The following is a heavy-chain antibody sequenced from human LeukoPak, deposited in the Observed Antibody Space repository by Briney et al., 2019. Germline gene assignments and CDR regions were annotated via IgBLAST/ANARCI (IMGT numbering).Heavy chain of an antibody. CDR3: ATRSQYSSGWYDPPSLDY. D-gene: IGHD6-19*01. CDR1: GFTVSSKY. CDR2: INHSGST. Sequence: GSLRLSCAASGFTVSSKYINWVRQPPGKGLEWIGEINHSGSTNYNPSLKSRVTISVDTSKNQFSLKLSSVTAADTAVYYCATRSQYSSGWYDPPSLDYWGQGTLVTVSS. J-gene: IGHJ4*02. V-gene: IGHV4-34*08.